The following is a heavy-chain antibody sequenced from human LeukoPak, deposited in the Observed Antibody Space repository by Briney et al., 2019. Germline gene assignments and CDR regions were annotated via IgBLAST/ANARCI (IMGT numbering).Heavy chain of an antibody. CDR1: GGSISSYD. J-gene: IGHJ4*02. CDR2: IYTSGST. D-gene: IGHD3-10*01. Sequence: SETLSLTCTASGGSISSYDWSWIRQPAGKGLEWIGRIYTSGSTNYNPSLKSRVTISVDTSKNQFSLKLSSVAAADTAVYYCARGNLGGYYFDYWGQGTLVTVSS. CDR3: ARGNLGGYYFDY. V-gene: IGHV4-4*07.